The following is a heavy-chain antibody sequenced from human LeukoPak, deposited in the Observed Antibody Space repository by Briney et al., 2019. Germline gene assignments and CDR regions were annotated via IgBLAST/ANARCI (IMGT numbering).Heavy chain of an antibody. CDR1: GGSFSGYY. D-gene: IGHD2-15*01. V-gene: IGHV4-59*01. J-gene: IGHJ5*02. CDR2: IYYSGST. CDR3: ARAEGLYCSGGSCYQNWFDP. Sequence: KTSETLSLTCAVYGGSFSGYYWSWIRQPPGKGLEWIGYIYYSGSTNYNPSLKSRVTISVDTSKNQFSLKLSSVTAADTAVYYCARAEGLYCSGGSCYQNWFDPWGQGTLVTVSS.